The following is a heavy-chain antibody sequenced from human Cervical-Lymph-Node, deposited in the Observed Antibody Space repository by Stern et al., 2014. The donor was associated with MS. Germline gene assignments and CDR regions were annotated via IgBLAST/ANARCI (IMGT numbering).Heavy chain of an antibody. D-gene: IGHD1-20*01. CDR3: AREVDKWNDAEYYFDY. J-gene: IGHJ4*02. CDR2: MNTRGTT. CDR1: GGFISSGSYY. V-gene: IGHV4-61*02. Sequence: VKLVESGPGLVKTSQTLSLTCTVSGGFISSGSYYWRWIRQPAGKGLGWFGRMNTRGTTNYTPPLKSRVTLSPDTSKNQFSLKRGSMTAADTAVYYCAREVDKWNDAEYYFDYWGQGTLVTVSS.